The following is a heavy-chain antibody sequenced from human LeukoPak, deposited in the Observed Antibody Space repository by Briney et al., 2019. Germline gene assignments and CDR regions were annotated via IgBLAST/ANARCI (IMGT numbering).Heavy chain of an antibody. Sequence: SETLSLTCTVSGGSIFTYYWTWIRQPPGKGLEWIGYVDNSGSSRYNPSLKSRVSMSVDTSKKESSLRLNSVTAADTAVYYCARCSTYSSGYQYWGRGTLVTVSS. J-gene: IGHJ4*02. V-gene: IGHV4-59*12. D-gene: IGHD6-19*01. CDR2: VDNSGSS. CDR1: GGSIFTYY. CDR3: ARCSTYSSGYQY.